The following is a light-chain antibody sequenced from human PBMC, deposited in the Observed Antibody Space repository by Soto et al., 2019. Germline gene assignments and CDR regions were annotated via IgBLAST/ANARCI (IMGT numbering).Light chain of an antibody. Sequence: DIQMTQSPSSLSASVGDRVTITCRASQSISSYLNWYPQKPGKAPKLLIYAASSLQSGVPSRFSGSGSGTDFTLTISSLQPEDFATYYCQQSYSTAFGQGTKLEIK. CDR3: QQSYSTA. J-gene: IGKJ2*01. CDR1: QSISSY. V-gene: IGKV1-39*01. CDR2: AAS.